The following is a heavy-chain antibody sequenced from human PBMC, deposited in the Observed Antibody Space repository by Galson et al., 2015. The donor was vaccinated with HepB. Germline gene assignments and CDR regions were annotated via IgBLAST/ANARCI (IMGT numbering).Heavy chain of an antibody. J-gene: IGHJ4*02. V-gene: IGHV3-73*01. Sequence: SLRLSCAASGFTFSGSAMHWVRQASGKGLEWVGRIRSKASSYATAYAASVKGRFTISRDDSKNTAYLQMNSLKTEDTAVYYCTRLNRREWDYFDYWGQGTLVTVSS. D-gene: IGHD5-24*01. CDR1: GFTFSGSA. CDR2: IRSKASSYAT. CDR3: TRLNRREWDYFDY.